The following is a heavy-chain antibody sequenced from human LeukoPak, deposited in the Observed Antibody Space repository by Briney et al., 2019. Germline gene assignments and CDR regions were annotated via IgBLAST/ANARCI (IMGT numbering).Heavy chain of an antibody. Sequence: PSETLSLTCTVSGGSISSYYWSWTRQPPGKGLEWIGYIYYSGSTNYNPSLKSRVTISVDTSKNQFSLKLNSVTAVDTAVYYCARHYGNWYYFDYWGQGTLVTVSS. D-gene: IGHD1-1*01. CDR3: ARHYGNWYYFDY. CDR2: IYYSGST. V-gene: IGHV4-59*08. J-gene: IGHJ4*02. CDR1: GGSISSYY.